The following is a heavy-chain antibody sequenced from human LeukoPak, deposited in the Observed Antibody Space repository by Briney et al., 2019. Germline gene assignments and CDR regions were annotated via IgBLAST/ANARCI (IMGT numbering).Heavy chain of an antibody. CDR3: ARDWLVVPASTPGYYYGMDV. CDR2: INPNSGGT. J-gene: IGHJ6*02. V-gene: IGHV1-2*02. CDR1: GYTFTGYY. D-gene: IGHD2-2*01. Sequence: ASVKVSCKASGYTFTGYYMHWVRQAPGQGLEWMGWINPNSGGTNYAQKFQGRVTMTRDTSISTAYMELSRLRSDDTAVYYCARDWLVVPASTPGYYYGMDVWGHGTTVTVSS.